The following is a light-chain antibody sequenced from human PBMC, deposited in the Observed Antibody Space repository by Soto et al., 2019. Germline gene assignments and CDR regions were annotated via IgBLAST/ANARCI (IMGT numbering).Light chain of an antibody. CDR1: QGISSY. V-gene: IGKV1-9*01. CDR2: GAS. J-gene: IGKJ4*01. Sequence: DIQLTQSPSFLSASVGDRVTITCRASQGISSYLAWYQQKPGKAPNLLIYGASTLQSGVPSRFSGSGSGTEFTLTISSLQPEDFATYYCQQLNSYPLTFGGGTKVE. CDR3: QQLNSYPLT.